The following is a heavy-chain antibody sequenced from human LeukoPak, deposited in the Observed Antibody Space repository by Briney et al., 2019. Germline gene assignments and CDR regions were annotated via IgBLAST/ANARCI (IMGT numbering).Heavy chain of an antibody. V-gene: IGHV3-7*03. J-gene: IGHJ4*02. CDR1: GFTFSRSW. CDR3: ATGASGSWDF. CDR2: ISPDGSTK. D-gene: IGHD6-13*01. Sequence: PGGSLRLSCAASGFTFSRSWMSWVRQPPGKGLEWVANISPDGSTKYHMDSVKGRFTISRDNAKDSLYLEMSRPRDDDTAMYYCATGASGSWDFGGQGTLVTVSS.